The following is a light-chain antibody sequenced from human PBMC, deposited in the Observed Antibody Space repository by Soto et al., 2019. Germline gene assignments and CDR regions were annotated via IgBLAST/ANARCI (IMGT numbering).Light chain of an antibody. CDR1: QSVSSNH. CDR2: GGS. Sequence: DIVLTQSPGTLSLSPGERATLYCRASQSVSSNHLAWYQQKPGQAPRLLIYGGSSRATGIPDRFSGSGSGTDFTLTISRLEPEDFAVYYGQQYGSSPWTFGQGTKVDIK. V-gene: IGKV3-20*01. J-gene: IGKJ1*01. CDR3: QQYGSSPWT.